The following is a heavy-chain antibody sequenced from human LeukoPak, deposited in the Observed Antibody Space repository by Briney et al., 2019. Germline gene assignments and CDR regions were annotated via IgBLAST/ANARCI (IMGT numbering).Heavy chain of an antibody. CDR2: MNPNSGNT. D-gene: IGHD6-13*01. CDR3: ARGRPRIAAAGRGYFQH. J-gene: IGHJ1*01. CDR1: GYTFTSYD. Sequence: APVKVSCKASGYTFTSYDINWVRQATGQGLEWMGWMNPNSGNTGYAQKFQGRVTMTRNTSISTAYMELSSLRSEDTAVYYCARGRPRIAAAGRGYFQHWGQGTLVTVSS. V-gene: IGHV1-8*01.